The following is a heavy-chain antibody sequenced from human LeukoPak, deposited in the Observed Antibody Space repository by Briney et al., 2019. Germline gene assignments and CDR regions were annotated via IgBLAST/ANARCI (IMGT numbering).Heavy chain of an antibody. D-gene: IGHD3-10*01. J-gene: IGHJ4*02. CDR3: AREANYYGSGSYFEGTFDH. Sequence: PSETLSLTCTVSGSSISPYYWSWIRQPPGKGLEWIGYINYSGSTNYNPSLKSRVTISVDTSKNQFSLKLTSVTAADTAVYYCAREANYYGSGSYFEGTFDHWGQGSLVIVSS. CDR2: INYSGST. V-gene: IGHV4-59*01. CDR1: GSSISPYY.